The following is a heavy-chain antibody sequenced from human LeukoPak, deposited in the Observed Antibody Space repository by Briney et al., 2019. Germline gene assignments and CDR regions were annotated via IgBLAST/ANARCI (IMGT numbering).Heavy chain of an antibody. CDR1: GGSIISSNFY. D-gene: IGHD3-22*01. Sequence: SETLSLTCTVSGGSIISSNFYWGWIRLPPGKGLEWIGAIKDSGSTYYNPSLKSRVTISLDTSKNQFSLKLSSVTAADTAVYYCANHYDSSAYYGYWGQGTLVTVSS. CDR3: ANHYDSSAYYGY. V-gene: IGHV4-39*01. J-gene: IGHJ4*02. CDR2: IKDSGST.